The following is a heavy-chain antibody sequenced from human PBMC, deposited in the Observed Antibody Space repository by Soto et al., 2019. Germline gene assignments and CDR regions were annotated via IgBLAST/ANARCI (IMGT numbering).Heavy chain of an antibody. J-gene: IGHJ4*02. CDR3: VRVVAIPGYPDN. V-gene: IGHV1-69*12. CDR1: GGTFSSYA. D-gene: IGHD5-12*01. Sequence: VQLVQSGAEVRQPASSVKVSCKTSGGTFSSYAISWVRQAPGQGLEWMGGIVPIVDTSTYAQKFQGRVTITADESTSTVYMELSSLRSDDTAVYYCVRVVAIPGYPDNWGQGTLGTVSS. CDR2: IVPIVDTS.